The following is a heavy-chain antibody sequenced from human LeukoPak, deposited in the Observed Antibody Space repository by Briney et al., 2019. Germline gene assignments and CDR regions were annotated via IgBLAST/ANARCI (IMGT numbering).Heavy chain of an antibody. J-gene: IGHJ4*02. Sequence: QNGGSLRLSCAASGFTFSSYAMSWVRQAPGKGLEWVSAISGSGGSTYYADSVKGRFTISRDNAKNSLYLQMNSLRDEDTAVYYCARAFLSGFDYWGQGTLVTVSS. CDR2: ISGSGGST. D-gene: IGHD3-10*01. CDR1: GFTFSSYA. CDR3: ARAFLSGFDY. V-gene: IGHV3-23*01.